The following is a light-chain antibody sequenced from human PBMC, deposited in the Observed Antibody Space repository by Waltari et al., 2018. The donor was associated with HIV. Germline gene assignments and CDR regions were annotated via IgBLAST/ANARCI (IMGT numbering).Light chain of an antibody. CDR1: PNVLYSSNNKNY. CDR2: WES. CDR3: QQCYSAPYT. Sequence: DIVMTQSPDSLAVSLGERATINCKSSPNVLYSSNNKNYLAWYQQKPGQPPKLVISWESTRESGVPDRFSGSGSGTNFTLTISSLQAEDVAVYYCQQCYSAPYTFGQGTKLEI. J-gene: IGKJ2*01. V-gene: IGKV4-1*01.